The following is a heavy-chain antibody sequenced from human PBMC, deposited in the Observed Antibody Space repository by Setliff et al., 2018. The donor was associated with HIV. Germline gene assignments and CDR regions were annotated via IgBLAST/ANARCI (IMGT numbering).Heavy chain of an antibody. CDR2: ISGSGGST. V-gene: IGHV3-23*01. CDR1: GFTFSTYG. Sequence: GGSLRLSCAASGFTFSTYGMSWVRQAPGKGLEWVSAISGSGGSTYYADPVKGRFTISRDNSKNTLYLQMKSLRADDTAVYYCAKRLAGSNTWYHFDTWGQGTLVTVSS. CDR3: AKRLAGSNTWYHFDT. J-gene: IGHJ4*02. D-gene: IGHD6-13*01.